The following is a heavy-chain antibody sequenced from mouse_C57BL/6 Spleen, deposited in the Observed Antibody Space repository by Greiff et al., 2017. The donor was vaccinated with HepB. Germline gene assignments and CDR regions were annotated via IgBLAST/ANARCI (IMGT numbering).Heavy chain of an antibody. V-gene: IGHV1-15*01. J-gene: IGHJ3*01. CDR2: IDPETGGT. CDR3: TGVGFAY. CDR1: GYTFTDYE. Sequence: QVQLQQSGAELVRPGASVTLSCKASGYTFTDYEMHWVKQTPVHGLEWIGAIDPETGGTAYNQKFKGKAILTADKSSSTAYMALRSLTSEDSAVYYWTGVGFAYWGQGTLVTVSA.